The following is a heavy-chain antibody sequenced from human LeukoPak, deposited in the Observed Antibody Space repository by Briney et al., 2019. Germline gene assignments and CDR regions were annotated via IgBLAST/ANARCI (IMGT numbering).Heavy chain of an antibody. CDR2: IKEDGSEK. D-gene: IGHD3-10*01. Sequence: PGGSLRLSCVASGFTLSNYWMSWVRQAPGKGLEWVANIKEDGSEKYYVGSVKGRFTISRDNAKNSLYLHMDSLTAEDTALYYCARDWVAGVPFDAFDIWDQGTMAGVSS. CDR3: ARDWVAGVPFDAFDI. V-gene: IGHV3-7*01. CDR1: GFTLSNYW. J-gene: IGHJ3*02.